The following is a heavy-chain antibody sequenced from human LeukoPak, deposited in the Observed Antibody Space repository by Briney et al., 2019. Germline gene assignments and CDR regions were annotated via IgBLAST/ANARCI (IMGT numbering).Heavy chain of an antibody. Sequence: ASVKVSCKASGYTFTGYYMHWVRQAPGQGLEWMGWINPNSGGTNYAQKFQGRVTMTRDTSISTAYMELSRLRSDDTAVYYCARDPINYYDSSGYYAGDWGQGTLVTVSS. CDR3: ARDPINYYDSSGYYAGD. V-gene: IGHV1-2*02. CDR1: GYTFTGYY. J-gene: IGHJ4*02. D-gene: IGHD3-22*01. CDR2: INPNSGGT.